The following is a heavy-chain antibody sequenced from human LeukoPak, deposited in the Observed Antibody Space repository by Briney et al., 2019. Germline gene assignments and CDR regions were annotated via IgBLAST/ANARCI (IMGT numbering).Heavy chain of an antibody. CDR3: ARGTPYYYDSSGYDY. CDR2: IYYSGST. Sequence: SETLSLTCTVSGGSISSGDYYWSWIRQHPGKGLEWIGYIYYSGSTYYNPSLKSRVTISVDTSKNQFSLKLSSVTAADTAVYYCARGTPYYYDSSGYDYWGQGTLVTVSS. CDR1: GGSISSGDYY. D-gene: IGHD3-22*01. V-gene: IGHV4-31*03. J-gene: IGHJ4*02.